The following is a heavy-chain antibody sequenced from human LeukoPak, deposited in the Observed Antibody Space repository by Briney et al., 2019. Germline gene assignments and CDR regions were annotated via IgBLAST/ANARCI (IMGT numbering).Heavy chain of an antibody. V-gene: IGHV1-8*01. J-gene: IGHJ4*02. CDR1: GYTFTSYD. CDR3: ACWDIVATILNY. CDR2: MNPNSGNT. D-gene: IGHD5-12*01. Sequence: GASVKHSCKASGYTFTSYDINWVRQATGQGLEWMGWMNPNSGNTGYAQKFQGRVTMTRNTSISTAYMELSSLRSEDTAVYYCACWDIVATILNYWGQGTLVTVSS.